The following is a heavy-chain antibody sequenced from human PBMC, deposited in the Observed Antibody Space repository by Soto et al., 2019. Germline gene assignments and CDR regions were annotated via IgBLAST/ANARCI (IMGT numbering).Heavy chain of an antibody. J-gene: IGHJ6*03. Sequence: QVQLQESGPGLVKPSQTLSLICSVSGGSISSGAKYWSWIRQHPGKGLEWIGSIYYTGNTDYNPSLKSRVTISVDTSKHQFSLNLSSVTAADTAAHYCTFGYYGSGPYYYYYDMDVWGKGTTVTISS. CDR1: GGSISSGAKY. CDR3: TFGYYGSGPYYYYYDMDV. CDR2: IYYTGNT. V-gene: IGHV4-31*03. D-gene: IGHD3-10*01.